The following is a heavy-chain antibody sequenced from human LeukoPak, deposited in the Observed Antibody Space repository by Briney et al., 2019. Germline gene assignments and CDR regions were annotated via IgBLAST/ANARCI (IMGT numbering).Heavy chain of an antibody. V-gene: IGHV4-39*01. CDR3: ATLRYGDTSFDY. D-gene: IGHD4-17*01. CDR2: IYYSGTT. Sequence: SETLSRTCTVSGGFISINNYYWGWIRQPPGKGLEWIGVIYYSGTTYYNPSLNSRVTISVDTSKNQFSLKLTSVTAADTAVYYCATLRYGDTSFDYWGQGTLVTVSS. CDR1: GGFISINNYY. J-gene: IGHJ4*02.